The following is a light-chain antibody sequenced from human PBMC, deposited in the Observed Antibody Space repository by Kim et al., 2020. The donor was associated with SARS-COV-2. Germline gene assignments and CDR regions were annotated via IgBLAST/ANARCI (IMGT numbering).Light chain of an antibody. J-gene: IGKJ2*01. CDR2: DAS. V-gene: IGKV3-11*01. Sequence: LSPGERDTSSCRASQSVSSYSAWYQQKPGQAPRLLIYDASNRATGIPARFSGSGSGTDFTLTISSLEPEDFAVYYCQQRSNWPMYTFGQGTKLEI. CDR3: QQRSNWPMYT. CDR1: QSVSSY.